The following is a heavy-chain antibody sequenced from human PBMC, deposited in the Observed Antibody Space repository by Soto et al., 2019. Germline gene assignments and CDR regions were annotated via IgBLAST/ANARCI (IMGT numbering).Heavy chain of an antibody. V-gene: IGHV5-51*01. D-gene: IGHD2-2*01. Sequence: GESLKISCKGSGYSFTSYWIGWVRQMPGKGLEWMGIIYPGDSDTRYSPSFQGQVTISADKSISTAYLQWSSLKASDTAMYYCARRYCSSTSCYSEDAFDIWGQGTMVTVSS. J-gene: IGHJ3*02. CDR2: IYPGDSDT. CDR1: GYSFTSYW. CDR3: ARRYCSSTSCYSEDAFDI.